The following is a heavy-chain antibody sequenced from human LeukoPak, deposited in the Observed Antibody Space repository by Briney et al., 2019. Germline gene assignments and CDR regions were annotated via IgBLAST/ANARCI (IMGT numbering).Heavy chain of an antibody. CDR2: ISSSSSYI. CDR3: ARDYELATIYFDY. CDR1: GFTFSSYS. D-gene: IGHD5-12*01. J-gene: IGHJ4*02. V-gene: IGHV3-21*01. Sequence: PGGSLRLSCAASGFTFSSYSMNWVRQAPGKGLEWVSSISSSSSYIYYAASVKGRFTISRDNAKNSLYLQMNSLRAEDTAVYYCARDYELATIYFDYWGQGTLVTVSS.